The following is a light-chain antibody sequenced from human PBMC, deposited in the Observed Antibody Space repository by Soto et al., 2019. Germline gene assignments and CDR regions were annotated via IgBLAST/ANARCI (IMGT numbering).Light chain of an antibody. CDR3: QQRSNWPLT. V-gene: IGKV3-11*01. J-gene: IGKJ3*01. Sequence: EIVLTQSPATVSLSPGERATLSCRASQSVSSYLAWYQQKPGQAPRLLIYDASNRATGIPARFSGSGSGTDFTLTIISLEPEDFAVYYCQQRSNWPLTFGPGTKVD. CDR2: DAS. CDR1: QSVSSY.